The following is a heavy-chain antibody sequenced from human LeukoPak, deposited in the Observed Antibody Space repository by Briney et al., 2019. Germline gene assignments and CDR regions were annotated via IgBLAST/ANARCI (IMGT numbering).Heavy chain of an antibody. J-gene: IGHJ4*02. CDR3: ARDRAAADLDY. CDR2: IWYDGSNK. V-gene: IGHV3-33*01. CDR1: GFTFSSYG. D-gene: IGHD6-13*01. Sequence: GGSLSPSCAAPGFTFSSYGMNWVGKAPGKGLEWVAVIWYDGSNKFYADSVKGRFTISRDNSKNTLYLQMNSLRAEDTAVYYCARDRAAADLDYWGQGTLVTVSS.